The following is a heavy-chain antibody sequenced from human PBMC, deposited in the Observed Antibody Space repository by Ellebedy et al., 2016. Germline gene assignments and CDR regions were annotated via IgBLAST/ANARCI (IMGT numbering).Heavy chain of an antibody. V-gene: IGHV4-4*02. CDR1: GGSISSSNW. Sequence: SETLSLXXAVSGGSISSSNWWSWVRQPPGKGLEWIGEIYHSGSTNYNPSLKSRVTISVDKSKNQFSLKLSSVTAADTAVYYCARDNGGGAFDIWGQGTMVTVSS. CDR3: ARDNGGGAFDI. J-gene: IGHJ3*02. CDR2: IYHSGST. D-gene: IGHD2-8*01.